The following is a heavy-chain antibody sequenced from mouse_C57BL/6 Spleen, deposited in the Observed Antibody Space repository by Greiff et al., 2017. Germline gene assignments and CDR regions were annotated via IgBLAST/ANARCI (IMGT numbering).Heavy chain of an antibody. D-gene: IGHD4-1*01. CDR2: LDPGDGET. J-gene: IGHJ1*03. CDR1: GFNIKDYY. V-gene: IGHV14-2*01. Sequence: VQLQQSGAELVKPGASVKLSCTASGFNIKDYYMHWVKQRTEQGLEWIGRLDPGDGETKYAPKFKGKANLTADTTSNTAYLQLNSLTAEDTAVYYCGITGTYWYFDVWGTGTTVTVSS. CDR3: GITGTYWYFDV.